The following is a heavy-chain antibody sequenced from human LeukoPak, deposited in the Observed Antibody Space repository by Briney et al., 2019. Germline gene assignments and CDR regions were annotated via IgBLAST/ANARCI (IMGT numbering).Heavy chain of an antibody. CDR3: TRGIRYYYDSSGYY. V-gene: IGHV3-49*04. CDR2: IRSKAYGGTT. J-gene: IGHJ4*02. D-gene: IGHD3-22*01. Sequence: LSFNPTASGFSVGDYDMRWVREASGKGLEGVGFIRSKAYGGTTEYAASVKGRFTISRDDSKSIAYLQMNSLRTEDTAVYYCTRGIRYYYDSSGYYWGQGTLVTVSS. CDR1: GFSVGDYD.